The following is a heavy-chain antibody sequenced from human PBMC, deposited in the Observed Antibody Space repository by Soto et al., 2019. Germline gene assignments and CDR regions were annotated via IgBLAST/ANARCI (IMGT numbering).Heavy chain of an antibody. CDR2: IYHGGST. D-gene: IGHD2-2*01. CDR1: GGSISSGGYS. CDR3: ARVPDR. J-gene: IGHJ5*02. Sequence: SETLSLTCAVSGGSISSGGYSWSWIRQPPGKGPEWIGYIYHGGSTYYNPSLKSRVTISVDRSKNQFSLKLSSVTAADTAVYYCARVPDRWGQGTLVTVSS. V-gene: IGHV4-30-2*01.